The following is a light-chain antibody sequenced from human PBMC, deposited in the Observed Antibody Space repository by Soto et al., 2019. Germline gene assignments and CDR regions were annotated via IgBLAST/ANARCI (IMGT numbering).Light chain of an antibody. V-gene: IGKV1-17*01. Sequence: DVQMTQSPASLAASVGDRVTITYLASQGIRNDLGWYKQKPGKAPKRLSYAASSLQSGVPSRVRGSGSGTEFTLTISSLQPEDFETYYCLQHNSYPITFGQGTRLEI. CDR1: QGIRND. J-gene: IGKJ5*01. CDR3: LQHNSYPIT. CDR2: AAS.